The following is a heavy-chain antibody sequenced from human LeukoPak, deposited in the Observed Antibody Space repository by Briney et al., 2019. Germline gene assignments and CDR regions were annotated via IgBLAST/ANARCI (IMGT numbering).Heavy chain of an antibody. V-gene: IGHV3-23*01. D-gene: IGHD5-18*01. CDR3: AKSRWDTAMASLDY. CDR1: GFTFRSYA. J-gene: IGHJ4*02. CDR2: ISGSGGST. Sequence: HTGGSLRLSCAASGFTFRSYAMSWVRQAPGKGLEWVSAISGSGGSTYYADSVKGRFTISRDNSKNTLYLQMNSLRAEDTAVYYCAKSRWDTAMASLDYWGQGTLVTVSS.